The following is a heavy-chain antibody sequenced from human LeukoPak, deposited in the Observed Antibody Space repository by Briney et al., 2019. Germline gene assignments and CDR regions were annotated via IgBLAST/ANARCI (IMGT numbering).Heavy chain of an antibody. Sequence: GGSLRLSCTASGFTFGDYAMSWVRQAPGKGLEWVGFTRSKAYGGTTEYAASVKGRFTISRDDSKSIAYLQMNSLKTEDTAVYYCTRGFIGSGWYGDAFDIWGQGTMVTVSS. J-gene: IGHJ3*02. CDR2: TRSKAYGGTT. CDR1: GFTFGDYA. D-gene: IGHD6-19*01. CDR3: TRGFIGSGWYGDAFDI. V-gene: IGHV3-49*04.